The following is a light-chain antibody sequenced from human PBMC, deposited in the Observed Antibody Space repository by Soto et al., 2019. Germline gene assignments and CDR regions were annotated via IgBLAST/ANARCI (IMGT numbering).Light chain of an antibody. CDR3: QQYGSSLYT. V-gene: IGKV3-20*01. CDR1: QSVSSTY. CDR2: AAS. J-gene: IGKJ2*01. Sequence: EIVLTQSPGTLSLSPGERATLSCRASQSVSSTYLAWYQRKPGQAPRLLIYAASSRATGIPDRFSGSGSGTDFTLTIRRLEPEDFAVYYCQQYGSSLYTFGQGTKLEIK.